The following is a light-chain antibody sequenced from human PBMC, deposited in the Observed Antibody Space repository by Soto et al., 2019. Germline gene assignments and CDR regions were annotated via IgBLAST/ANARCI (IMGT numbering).Light chain of an antibody. CDR1: QSVSSY. Sequence: IVLTQSPATLSLSPGKRATLSCRASQSVSSYLAWYQQKPGQAPRLLIYDASNRATGIPARFSGSGSGTDFTLTISSLEPEDFAVYYCQQYGSRPRTFGHGTKVDIK. CDR2: DAS. V-gene: IGKV3-11*01. J-gene: IGKJ1*01. CDR3: QQYGSRPRT.